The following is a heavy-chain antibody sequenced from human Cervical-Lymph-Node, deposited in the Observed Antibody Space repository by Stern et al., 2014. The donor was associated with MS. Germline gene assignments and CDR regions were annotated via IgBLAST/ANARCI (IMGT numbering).Heavy chain of an antibody. CDR2: IYTSGST. Sequence: VQLVESGPGLVKPSQTLSLTCTVSGGSVSSGTNYWSWIRQPAGKGLEWIGRIYTSGSTNYNPSLKSRITISLHTSKNQFSLNLPSVTAADTAVYYCARTLGKYIGRFYYNYGMDVWGQGTTVTVSS. CDR1: GGSVSSGTNY. V-gene: IGHV4-61*02. CDR3: ARTLGKYIGRFYYNYGMDV. J-gene: IGHJ6*02. D-gene: IGHD1-1*01.